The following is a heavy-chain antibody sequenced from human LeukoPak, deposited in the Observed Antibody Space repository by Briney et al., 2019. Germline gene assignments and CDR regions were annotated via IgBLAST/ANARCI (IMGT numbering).Heavy chain of an antibody. J-gene: IGHJ4*03. CDR3: AKDYCSSTSCYFDY. V-gene: IGHV3-43D*03. Sequence: PGGSLRLSCAVSGVTFDDYAMHWVCHGPGKGLEWVSLIRWDGGSTYYAESVKGRFTISRDNSKNSLYLQMNSLRAEDTALYYCAKDYCSSTSCYFDYWGQGTLVTVSS. CDR2: IRWDGGST. CDR1: GVTFDDYA. D-gene: IGHD2-2*01.